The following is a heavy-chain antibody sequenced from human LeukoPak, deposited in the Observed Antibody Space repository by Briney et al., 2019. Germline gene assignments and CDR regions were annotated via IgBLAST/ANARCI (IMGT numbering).Heavy chain of an antibody. V-gene: IGHV1-46*01. J-gene: IGHJ2*01. D-gene: IGHD3-22*01. Sequence: GASVKGSCKASGYTFTSYYMHWVRHAPGQGLDWMGMIKPSGGSPSSAQKFQGRVTMTRDTCTSTVYMELSSLRSEDTAVYYCAREAAYYYDSSGYDYFWYFDLWGRGTLVTVSS. CDR2: IKPSGGSP. CDR3: AREAAYYYDSSGYDYFWYFDL. CDR1: GYTFTSYY.